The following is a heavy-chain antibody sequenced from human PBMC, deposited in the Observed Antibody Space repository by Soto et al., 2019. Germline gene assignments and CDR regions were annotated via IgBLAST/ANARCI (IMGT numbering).Heavy chain of an antibody. J-gene: IGHJ4*02. D-gene: IGHD6-13*01. CDR1: GGTFSSYA. CDR3: AREPYGIAAAGTNWYYFDY. V-gene: IGHV1-69*13. Sequence: GASVKVSCKASGGTFSSYAISWVRQAPGQGLEWMGGIIPIFGTANYAQKFQGRVTITADESTSTAYMKLSSLRSEDTAVYYCAREPYGIAAAGTNWYYFDYWGQGTLVTVSS. CDR2: IIPIFGTA.